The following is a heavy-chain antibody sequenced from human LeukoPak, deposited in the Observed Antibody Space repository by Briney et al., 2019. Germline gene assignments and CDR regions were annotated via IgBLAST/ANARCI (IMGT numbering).Heavy chain of an antibody. J-gene: IGHJ5*02. CDR3: ARHPDDDVWGSYRPNWLDP. Sequence: PSETLSLTCTVSGGSISSRSYYWGWIRQPPGKGLEWIGSIYYSGSTYYNPSLKSRVTISVDTSKNQFSLKLSSVTAADTAVYYCARHPDDDVWGSYRPNWLDPRGQGTLVTVSS. D-gene: IGHD3-16*02. V-gene: IGHV4-39*01. CDR1: GGSISSRSYY. CDR2: IYYSGST.